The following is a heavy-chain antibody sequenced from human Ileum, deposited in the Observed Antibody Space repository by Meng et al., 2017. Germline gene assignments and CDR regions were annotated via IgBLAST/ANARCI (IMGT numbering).Heavy chain of an antibody. J-gene: IGHJ4*02. CDR2: IDPRTGDT. D-gene: IGHD6-19*01. V-gene: IGHV1-2*02. Sequence: QVQLGQSGAEGKKPGGSVTVSCKTFGYTFSDYFMYWVRQAPGQGLEWMGWIDPRTGDTRYTQKLQGRVTMTRDTSISTVYMEVTNLRDDDTAVYYCARDLAGLGGYWGQGTLVTVSS. CDR1: GYTFSDYF. CDR3: ARDLAGLGGY.